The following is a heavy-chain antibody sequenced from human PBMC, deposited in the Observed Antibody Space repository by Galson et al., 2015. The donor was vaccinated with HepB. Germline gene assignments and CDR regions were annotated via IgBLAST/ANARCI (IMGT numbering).Heavy chain of an antibody. CDR1: GFTFSSYG. Sequence: SLRLSCAASGFTFSSYGMHWVRQAPGKGLEWVAVISYDGSNKYYADSVKGRFTISRDNSKNTLYLQMNSLRAEDTAVYYCAKDRGYSYGFPYYYYGMDVWGQGTTVTVSS. J-gene: IGHJ6*02. CDR2: ISYDGSNK. V-gene: IGHV3-30*18. D-gene: IGHD5-18*01. CDR3: AKDRGYSYGFPYYYYGMDV.